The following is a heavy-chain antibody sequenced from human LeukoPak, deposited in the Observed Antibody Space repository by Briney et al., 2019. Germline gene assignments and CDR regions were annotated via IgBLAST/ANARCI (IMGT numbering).Heavy chain of an antibody. D-gene: IGHD2-2*01. Sequence: GASVKVSCKASGYNFISYYMHWVRQAPRQGLEWMGIINPSGGSTSYAQKFQDRVNMTRDTSTSTVYMELSSLKSEDTAVYYCAREDVVVVDAVRCYYYGLDVWGQGTTVTVSS. J-gene: IGHJ6*02. V-gene: IGHV1-46*01. CDR1: GYNFISYY. CDR2: INPSGGST. CDR3: AREDVVVVDAVRCYYYGLDV.